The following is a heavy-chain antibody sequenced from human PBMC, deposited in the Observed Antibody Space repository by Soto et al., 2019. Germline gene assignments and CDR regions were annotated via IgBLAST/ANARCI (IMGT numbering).Heavy chain of an antibody. V-gene: IGHV1-69*13. Sequence: GASVKVSCKASGGTFSSYAISWVRQAPGQGLEWMGGIIPIFGTANYAQKFQGRVTITADESTSTAYMELSSLRSEDTAVYYCASPYYYDSSGYAFPFPFDPWGQGTLVTVSS. J-gene: IGHJ5*02. D-gene: IGHD3-22*01. CDR2: IIPIFGTA. CDR1: GGTFSSYA. CDR3: ASPYYYDSSGYAFPFPFDP.